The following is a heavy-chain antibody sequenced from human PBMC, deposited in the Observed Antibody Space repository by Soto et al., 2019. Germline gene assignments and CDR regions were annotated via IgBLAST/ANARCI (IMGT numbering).Heavy chain of an antibody. D-gene: IGHD2-8*01. CDR2: IYHSGAT. J-gene: IGHJ3*01. Sequence: QAQLQESGPGLVRPSGTLPLTFTVSPFSVTHNNYWNWVRQSPGKALERIGEIYHSGATYYNPSLSGLVTISMDKSTMSVFRMLASVTAADTAVYYCARDSRYCPDAVCSIMRDAFDGWGQGTLVTVSS. V-gene: IGHV4-4*02. CDR1: PFSVTHNNY. CDR3: ARDSRYCPDAVCSIMRDAFDG.